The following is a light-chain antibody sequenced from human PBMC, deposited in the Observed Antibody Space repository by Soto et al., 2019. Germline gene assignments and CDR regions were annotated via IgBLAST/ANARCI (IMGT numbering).Light chain of an antibody. Sequence: EIVMTQSPATLSVSPGERATLSCRASQSVNTKLAWYQQKPGQVPRLLIYAASTRATGVPARFSGSGSGTDFTLTISSLQSEDFAVYYCQQYSNWPRTFGQGTKVEIK. CDR3: QQYSNWPRT. V-gene: IGKV3-15*01. CDR1: QSVNTK. CDR2: AAS. J-gene: IGKJ1*01.